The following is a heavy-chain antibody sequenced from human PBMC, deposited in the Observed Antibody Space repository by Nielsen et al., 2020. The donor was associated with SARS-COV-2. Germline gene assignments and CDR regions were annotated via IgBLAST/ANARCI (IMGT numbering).Heavy chain of an antibody. J-gene: IGHJ5*02. D-gene: IGHD1-26*01. CDR1: GGSISSGGYY. Sequence: SETLSLTCTVSGGSISSGGYYWSWIRQPPGKGLEWIGYIYYSGSTYYNPSLKSRVTISVDTSKNQFSLKLSSVTAADTAVYYCARSIVGATSWFDPWGQGTLVTVSS. V-gene: IGHV4-30-4*08. CDR3: ARSIVGATSWFDP. CDR2: IYYSGST.